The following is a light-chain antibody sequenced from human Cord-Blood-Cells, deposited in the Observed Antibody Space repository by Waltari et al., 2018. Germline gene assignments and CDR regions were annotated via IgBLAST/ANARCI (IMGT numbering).Light chain of an antibody. CDR3: QQYGSSPSSYT. CDR1: QSVSSSY. J-gene: IGKJ2*01. Sequence: EIVLTQSPGTLSLSPGERATLSCRASQSVSSSYLAWYQQKPGQAPRLLIYGASSRSTGIPYRFSGSGSATDFTLSSSRLEPEDFAVYYCQQYGSSPSSYTFGQGTKLEIK. CDR2: GAS. V-gene: IGKV3-20*01.